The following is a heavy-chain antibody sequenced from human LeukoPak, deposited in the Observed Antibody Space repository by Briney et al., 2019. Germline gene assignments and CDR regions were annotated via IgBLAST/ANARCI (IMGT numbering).Heavy chain of an antibody. Sequence: GGPLRLSCAASGFTFSSYAMHWVRQAPGKGLEYVSAISSNGGSTYYANSVKGRFTISRDNSKNTLYLQMGSLRAEDMAGYYCARVGSYVQFDYWGQGTLVTVSS. CDR1: GFTFSSYA. V-gene: IGHV3-64*01. CDR3: ARVGSYVQFDY. CDR2: ISSNGGST. D-gene: IGHD1-26*01. J-gene: IGHJ4*02.